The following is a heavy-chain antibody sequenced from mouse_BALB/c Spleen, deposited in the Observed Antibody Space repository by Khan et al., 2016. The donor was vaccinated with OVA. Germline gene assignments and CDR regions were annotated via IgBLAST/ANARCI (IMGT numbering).Heavy chain of an antibody. CDR1: GYSITSGYG. CDR3: ARTARIKY. J-gene: IGHJ2*01. CDR2: ISYSGST. V-gene: IGHV3-2*02. D-gene: IGHD1-2*01. Sequence: VQLQQSGPGLVKPSQSLSLTCTVTGYSITSGYGWNWIRQFPGNILEWMGYISYSGSTNYNPSLKSRISITRDTSKNQFFLQLNSVTTEDTATYFCARTARIKYWGQGTTLTVSS.